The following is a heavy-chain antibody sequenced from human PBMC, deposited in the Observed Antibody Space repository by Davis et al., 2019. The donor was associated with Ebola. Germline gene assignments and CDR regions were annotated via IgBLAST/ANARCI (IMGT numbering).Heavy chain of an antibody. D-gene: IGHD6-6*01. J-gene: IGHJ4*02. CDR3: AREIAARPIDY. CDR1: GYTFTSYG. Sequence: AASVKVSCKASGYTFTSYGISWVRQAPGQGLEWMGWISAYNGNTNHAQKLQGRVTMTTDTSTSTAYMELRSLRSDDTAVYYCAREIAARPIDYWGQGTLVTVSS. V-gene: IGHV1-18*01. CDR2: ISAYNGNT.